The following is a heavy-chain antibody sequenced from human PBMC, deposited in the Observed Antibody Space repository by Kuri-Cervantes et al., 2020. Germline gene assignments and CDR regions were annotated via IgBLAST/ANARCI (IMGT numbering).Heavy chain of an antibody. J-gene: IGHJ4*02. CDR2: INHSGST. V-gene: IGHV4-4*02. Sequence: SETLSLTCAVSGGSISSSNWWSWIRQPPGKALEWIGEINHSGSTNYNPSLKSRVTISVDTSKNQFSLKLSSVTAADTAVYYCARGRPRRRQQLVAGGDYWGQGTLVTVSS. CDR1: GGSISSSNW. CDR3: ARGRPRRRQQLVAGGDY. D-gene: IGHD6-13*01.